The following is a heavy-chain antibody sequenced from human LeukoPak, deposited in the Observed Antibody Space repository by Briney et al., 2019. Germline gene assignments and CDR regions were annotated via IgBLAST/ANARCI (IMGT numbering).Heavy chain of an antibody. CDR1: GFTVSSNY. CDR3: ARDLSGPSVY. J-gene: IGHJ4*02. Sequence: PGGSLRLSCAASGFTVSSNYMSWVRQPPGKALEWLATMRPDGGEKYYVYSVKGRFTISRDNAKNSLYLQMNSLRAEDTAIYYCARDLSGPSVYWGQGTLVTVSS. V-gene: IGHV3-7*01. CDR2: MRPDGGEK. D-gene: IGHD2-15*01.